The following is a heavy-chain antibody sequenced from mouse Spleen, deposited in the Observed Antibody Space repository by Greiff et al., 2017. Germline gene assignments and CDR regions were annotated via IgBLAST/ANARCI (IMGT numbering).Heavy chain of an antibody. CDR1: GYAFRSYW. J-gene: IGHJ3*01. D-gene: IGHD4-1*01. CDR2: IYPGDGDT. V-gene: IGHV1-80*01. CDR3: ARLGTGTWFAY. Sequence: QVQLQQSGAELVKPGASVKISCKASGYAFRSYWMNWVKQRPGKGLEWIGQIYPGDGDTNYNGKFKGKATLTADKSSSTAYMQLSSLTSEDSAVYFCARLGTGTWFAYWGQGTLVTVSA.